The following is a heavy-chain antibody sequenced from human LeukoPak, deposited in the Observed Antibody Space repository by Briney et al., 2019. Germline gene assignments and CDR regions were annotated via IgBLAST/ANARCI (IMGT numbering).Heavy chain of an antibody. CDR1: GLTFSTYG. V-gene: IGHV3-33*01. D-gene: IGHD6-13*01. Sequence: PGGSLRLSCAASGLTFSTYGMHWVRQAPGKGLEWVALIWYDGSNKYYADSVKGRFTISRDNSKNTLYLQMNSLRAEDTAVYYCARGGGLGSSWADYWGQGTLVTVSS. CDR2: IWYDGSNK. J-gene: IGHJ4*02. CDR3: ARGGGLGSSWADY.